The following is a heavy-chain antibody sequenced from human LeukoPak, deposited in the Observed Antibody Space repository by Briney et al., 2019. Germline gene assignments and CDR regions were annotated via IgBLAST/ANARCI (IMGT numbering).Heavy chain of an antibody. CDR3: ARLGLGGAFDI. J-gene: IGHJ3*02. CDR2: IYYRSKWYN. CDR1: GDSVSSNSAV. V-gene: IGHV6-1*01. Sequence: ASQTLSLTCAISGDSVSSNSAVWNWIRQSPSRGLEWLGRIYYRSKWYNDYAVSVKSRITIKPDTSKNQFSLQLNSATPEDTAVYYCARLGLGGAFDIWGQGTMVTVSS. D-gene: IGHD2-15*01.